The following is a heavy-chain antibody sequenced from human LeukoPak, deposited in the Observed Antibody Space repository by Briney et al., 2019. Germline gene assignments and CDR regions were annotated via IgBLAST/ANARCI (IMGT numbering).Heavy chain of an antibody. CDR3: ARGRPYYYDSSGYYPYDAFDI. J-gene: IGHJ3*02. Sequence: GGSLRLSCAASGFTVSSNYMSWVRQAPGKGLEWVSVIYSGVSTYYADSVKGRFTISRDNSKNTLYLQMNSLRAEDTAVYYCARGRPYYYDSSGYYPYDAFDIWGQGTMVTVSS. D-gene: IGHD3-22*01. V-gene: IGHV3-53*01. CDR2: IYSGVST. CDR1: GFTVSSNY.